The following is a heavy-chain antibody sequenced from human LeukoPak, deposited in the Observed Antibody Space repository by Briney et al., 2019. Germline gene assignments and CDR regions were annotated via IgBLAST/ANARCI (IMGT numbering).Heavy chain of an antibody. CDR2: ISYDGSNK. Sequence: GGSLRLSCAASGFTFSSYAMHWVRQAPGKGLEWVAVISYDGSNKYYADSVKGRFTISRDNSKNTLHLQMNSLRAEDTAVYYCARDRTISRYYYYGMDVWGQGTTVTVSS. J-gene: IGHJ6*02. V-gene: IGHV3-30-3*01. CDR1: GFTFSSYA. CDR3: ARDRTISRYYYYGMDV. D-gene: IGHD3-9*01.